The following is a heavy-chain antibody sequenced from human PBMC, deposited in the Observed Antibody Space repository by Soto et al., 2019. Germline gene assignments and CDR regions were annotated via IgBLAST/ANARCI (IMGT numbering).Heavy chain of an antibody. J-gene: IGHJ4*02. D-gene: IGHD3-10*01. CDR3: ARVDPRGVAVVRDY. Sequence: GPGVKKPGASVKVSCKASGNTFASHGFSWVRQAPGQGLEWMGWISGFNGQTNYALKFQGRVTLTTDTSTSTAYVELRSLRSDDTAVYFCARVDPRGVAVVRDYWGQGTLVTVSS. V-gene: IGHV1-18*01. CDR2: ISGFNGQT. CDR1: GNTFASHG.